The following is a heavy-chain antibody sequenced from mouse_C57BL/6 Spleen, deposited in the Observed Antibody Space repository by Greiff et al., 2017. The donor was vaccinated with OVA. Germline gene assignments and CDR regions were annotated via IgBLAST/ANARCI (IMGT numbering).Heavy chain of an antibody. CDR3: ARSGVGYDADEPYFDY. CDR2: IYPGSGNT. CDR1: GYSFTSYY. Sequence: QVQLQQSGPELVKPGASVKISCKASGYSFTSYYIHWVKQRPGQGLEWIGWIYPGSGNTKYNEKFKGKATLTADTSSSTAYMQLSSLTSEDSAVYYCARSGVGYDADEPYFDYWGQGTTLTVSS. D-gene: IGHD2-3*01. J-gene: IGHJ2*01. V-gene: IGHV1-66*01.